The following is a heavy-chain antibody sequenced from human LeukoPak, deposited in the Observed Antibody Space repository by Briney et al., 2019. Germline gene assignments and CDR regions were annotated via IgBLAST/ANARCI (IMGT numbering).Heavy chain of an antibody. J-gene: IGHJ4*02. D-gene: IGHD1-20*01. V-gene: IGHV3-23*01. Sequence: GGSLRLSCAASGFTFSSYAMSWVRQAPGKGLEWVSAVSGSGRSTHYADSVKGRFTISRDNSRNTLYLQMNSLRAEDTAVDYCAKDPRSLTGTTFFDYWGQGTLVIVSS. CDR1: GFTFSSYA. CDR3: AKDPRSLTGTTFFDY. CDR2: VSGSGRST.